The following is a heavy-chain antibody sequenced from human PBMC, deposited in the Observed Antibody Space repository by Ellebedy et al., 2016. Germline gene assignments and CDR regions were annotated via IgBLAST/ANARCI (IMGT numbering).Heavy chain of an antibody. CDR2: IYYSGST. D-gene: IGHD7-27*01. CDR3: ARDHGDLWFNP. Sequence: SETLSLXCTVSGGSISSYYWSWIRLPPGKGLEWIGYIYYSGSTNYNHSLKSRVTISVDTSKNQSSLKLSSVTAADTAVYYCARDHGDLWFNPWGQGTLVTVSS. CDR1: GGSISSYY. V-gene: IGHV4-59*01. J-gene: IGHJ5*02.